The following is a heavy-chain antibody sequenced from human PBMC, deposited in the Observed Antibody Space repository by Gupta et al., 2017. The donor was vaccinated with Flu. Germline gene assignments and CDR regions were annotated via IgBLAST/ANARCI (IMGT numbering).Heavy chain of an antibody. CDR3: TTDSGALLIPQPDY. Sequence: QLVESGGGLVTPGGAISISRAGSGSISSAAVMGWVRQAPGEGLEWVSLVTNKDVGRQTAYSAPVEGIITNTNDDSTNMFYLRMSRLATEDTSVYCCTTDSGALLIPQPDYWGQGTLVVVSS. V-gene: IGHV3-15*01. CDR2: VTNKDVGRQT. CDR1: GSISSAAV. J-gene: IGHJ4*02. D-gene: IGHD1-14*01.